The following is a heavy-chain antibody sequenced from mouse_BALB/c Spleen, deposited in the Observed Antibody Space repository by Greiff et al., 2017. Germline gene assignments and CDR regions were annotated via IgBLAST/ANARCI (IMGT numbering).Heavy chain of an antibody. CDR1: GYSFTGYY. Sequence: EVQLQQSGPELVKPGASVKISCKASGYSFTGYYMHWVKQSHVKSLEWIGRINPYNGATSYNQNFKDKASLTVDKSSSTAYMELHSLTSEDSAVYYCARAGDRNAMDYWGQGTSVTVSS. J-gene: IGHJ4*01. CDR3: ARAGDRNAMDY. CDR2: INPYNGAT. V-gene: IGHV1-26*01. D-gene: IGHD2-14*01.